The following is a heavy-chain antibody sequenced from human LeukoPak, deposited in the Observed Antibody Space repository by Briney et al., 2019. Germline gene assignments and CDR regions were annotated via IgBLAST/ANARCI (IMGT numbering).Heavy chain of an antibody. CDR2: MNPNSGNT. CDR1: GYTFTSYD. V-gene: IGHV1-8*01. D-gene: IGHD2-2*01. J-gene: IGHJ4*02. Sequence: ASVKVSCKASGYTFTSYDINWVRQATGQGLEWMGWMNPNSGNTGYAQKFQGRVTMTRNTSISTAYMELSSLRSEDTAVYYCARGPSLYCSSTSCPPSTLGYYFDYWGQGTLVTVSS. CDR3: ARGPSLYCSSTSCPPSTLGYYFDY.